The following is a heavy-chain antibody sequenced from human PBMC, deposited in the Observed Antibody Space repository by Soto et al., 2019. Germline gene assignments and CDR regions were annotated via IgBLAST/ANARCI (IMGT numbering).Heavy chain of an antibody. CDR1: GYTFTSYD. Sequence: QVQLVQSGAEVRTPGASVTVSCKASGYTFTSYDINWVRQATGQGPERMGWMNPDSGNTGYVQKFQGRVTMTKNTAISTAYMELSSLRSDDTAVYYCARSVGGSNINFDYWGQGTLVTVSS. V-gene: IGHV1-8*01. CDR3: ARSVGGSNINFDY. CDR2: MNPDSGNT. D-gene: IGHD3-10*01. J-gene: IGHJ4*02.